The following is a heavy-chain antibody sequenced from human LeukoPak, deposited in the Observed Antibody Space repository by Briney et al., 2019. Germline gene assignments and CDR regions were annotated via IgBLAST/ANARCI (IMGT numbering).Heavy chain of an antibody. CDR2: FDPEDGET. V-gene: IGHV1-24*01. Sequence: ASVKVSFKVSGYTLTELSMHWVRQAPGKGREWMGGFDPEDGETIYAQKFQGRVTMTEDTSTDTAYMELSSLRSEDTAVYYCATTSPPIVGATEYYFDYWGQGTLVTVSS. CDR1: GYTLTELS. CDR3: ATTSPPIVGATEYYFDY. J-gene: IGHJ4*02. D-gene: IGHD1-26*01.